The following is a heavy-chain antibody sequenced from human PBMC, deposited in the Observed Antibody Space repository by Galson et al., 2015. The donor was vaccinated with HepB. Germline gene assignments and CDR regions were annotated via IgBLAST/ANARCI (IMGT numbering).Heavy chain of an antibody. CDR1: GFTFSSYS. D-gene: IGHD6-13*01. CDR2: ISSSSSTI. Sequence: SLRLSCAASGFTFSSYSMNWVRQAPGKGLEWVSYISSSSSTIYYADSVKGRFTISRDNAKNSLYLQMNSLRAEDTAVYYCARGRHSSWYVLADYYYYYYMDVWGKGTTVTVSS. V-gene: IGHV3-48*01. CDR3: ARGRHSSWYVLADYYYYYYMDV. J-gene: IGHJ6*03.